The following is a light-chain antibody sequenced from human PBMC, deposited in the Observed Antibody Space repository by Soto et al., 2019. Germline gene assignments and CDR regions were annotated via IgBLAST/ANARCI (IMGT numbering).Light chain of an antibody. V-gene: IGLV1-44*01. CDR2: IDN. CDR1: SSNIGGNT. CDR3: ATWDDNLNGVV. Sequence: QSVLTQPPSTSGTPGQRVTISCSGSSSNIGGNTVNWYQQVPGTAPKLLIYIDNERPSGVPDRFSGSKSGTSASLAISGLQSEDEADYYCATWDDNLNGVVFGGGTKLTVL. J-gene: IGLJ2*01.